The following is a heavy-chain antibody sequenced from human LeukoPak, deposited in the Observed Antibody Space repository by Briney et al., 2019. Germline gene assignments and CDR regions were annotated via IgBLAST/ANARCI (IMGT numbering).Heavy chain of an antibody. V-gene: IGHV4-34*01. CDR1: GGSFNGYY. J-gene: IGHJ6*04. CDR3: ARGGKQQLVHYYYGMDV. CDR2: INHSGST. D-gene: IGHD6-13*01. Sequence: SETLSLTCAVYGGSFNGYYWSWLRQPPGKGLEWIGEINHSGSTNYNPSLKSRVTISVDTSKNQFSLKLSSVTAADTAVYYCARGGKQQLVHYYYGMDVWGKGTTVTVSS.